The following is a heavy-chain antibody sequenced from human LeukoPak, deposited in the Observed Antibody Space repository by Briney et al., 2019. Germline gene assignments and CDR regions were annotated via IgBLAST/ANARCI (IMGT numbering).Heavy chain of an antibody. CDR3: ARDSFETDIDY. Sequence: PGGSLTLSCAASGFLFSRYWMSWVRQAPGKGLEWMANIKEDGSEKYYVESMKGRFTTSRDNVKNSLYLQINSLRAEDTAVYYCARDSFETDIDYWGQGTLVTVSS. J-gene: IGHJ4*02. CDR2: IKEDGSEK. D-gene: IGHD1-14*01. CDR1: GFLFSRYW. V-gene: IGHV3-7*01.